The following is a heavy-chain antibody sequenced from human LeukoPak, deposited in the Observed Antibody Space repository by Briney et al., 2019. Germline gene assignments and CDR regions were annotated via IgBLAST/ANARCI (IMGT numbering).Heavy chain of an antibody. V-gene: IGHV4-34*01. CDR3: VKAAVAVDY. D-gene: IGHD6-19*01. J-gene: IGHJ4*02. CDR2: IYHSGST. CDR1: GGSFSGYY. Sequence: PSETLSLTCAVYGGSFSGYYWSWIRQPPGKGLEWIGEIYHSGSTNYNPSLKSRVTISLDKSKNQSSLKLTSVTAADTAVYYCVKAAVAVDYWGQGTLVTVSS.